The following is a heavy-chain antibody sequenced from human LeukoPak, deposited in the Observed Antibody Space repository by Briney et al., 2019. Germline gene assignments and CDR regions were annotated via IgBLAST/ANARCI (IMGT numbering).Heavy chain of an antibody. Sequence: PSETLSLTCTVSGGSISSGGYYWSWIRQHPGQGLEWIGYIYYSGSTYYNPSLKSRVTISVDTSKNQFSLKLSSVTAAETAAYYCARENVELRGVMRGGLDYWGQGTLVTVSS. CDR3: ARENVELRGVMRGGLDY. D-gene: IGHD3-10*01. V-gene: IGHV4-31*03. CDR1: GGSISSGGYY. J-gene: IGHJ4*02. CDR2: IYYSGST.